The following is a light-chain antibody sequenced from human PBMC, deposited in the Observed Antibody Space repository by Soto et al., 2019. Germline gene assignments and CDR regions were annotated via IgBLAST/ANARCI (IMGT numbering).Light chain of an antibody. Sequence: QSALTQPPSASGSPGQSVTISCTGSSSDVGGYNYVSWYQQHPGKAPKLMIYEVSKRPSGVPDRLSRYKSGNRDSLTVSGFQAEDEADYYCSSYGGSNTVVFGGGTKLTVL. CDR2: EVS. V-gene: IGLV2-8*01. CDR3: SSYGGSNTVV. CDR1: SSDVGGYNY. J-gene: IGLJ2*01.